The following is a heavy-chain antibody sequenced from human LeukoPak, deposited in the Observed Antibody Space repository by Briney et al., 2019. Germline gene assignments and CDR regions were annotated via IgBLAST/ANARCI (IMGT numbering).Heavy chain of an antibody. J-gene: IGHJ6*04. V-gene: IGHV3-43D*04. CDR3: AKDKEYSGFGPILSGYYYGMDV. D-gene: IGHD5-12*01. CDR2: ISWYGGST. CDR1: GFTFDDYA. Sequence: GGSLRLSCAASGFTFDDYAMHWVRQAPGKGLEWVSLISWYGGSTYYADSVKGRFTISRDNSRHPLYLQMNSLGAEDTALYYCAKDKEYSGFGPILSGYYYGMDVWGKGTTVTVSS.